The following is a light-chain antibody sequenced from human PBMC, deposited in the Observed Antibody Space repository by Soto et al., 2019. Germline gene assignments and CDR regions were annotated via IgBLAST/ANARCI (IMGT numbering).Light chain of an antibody. J-gene: IGKJ5*01. V-gene: IGKV3-11*01. Sequence: PWESATLSCRATRSVSSYLAWYQQKPGQAPRLLIYDASNRATGIPARFSGSGSGTDFTLTISSLEPEDFAVYYCQQRSNWPVTFGQGTRLEIK. CDR1: RSVSSY. CDR2: DAS. CDR3: QQRSNWPVT.